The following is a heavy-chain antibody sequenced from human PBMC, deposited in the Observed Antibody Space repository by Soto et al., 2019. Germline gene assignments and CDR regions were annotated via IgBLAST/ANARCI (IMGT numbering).Heavy chain of an antibody. CDR1: GGSISSSSYY. CDR3: ARKADDFWSGYHFDY. Sequence: SETLSLTCTVSGGSISSSSYYWGWIRQPPGKGLEWIGSIYYSGSTYYNPSLKSRVTISVDTSKNQFSLKLSSVTAADTAVYYCARKADDFWSGYHFDYWGRGTLVTVSS. D-gene: IGHD3-3*01. J-gene: IGHJ4*02. V-gene: IGHV4-39*01. CDR2: IYYSGST.